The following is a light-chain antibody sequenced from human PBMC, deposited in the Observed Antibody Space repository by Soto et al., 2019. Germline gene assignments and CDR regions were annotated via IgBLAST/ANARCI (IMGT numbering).Light chain of an antibody. CDR1: QSISSY. CDR3: QQSYSTPRWT. CDR2: AAS. V-gene: IGKV1-39*01. Sequence: DIQMTQSPSSLSASVGERVTITCRASQSISSYLNWYQQKPGKAPKLLIYAASSLQSGVTSRFSGSGSGTDFTLTISSLQPEDFATYNCQQSYSTPRWTFGQWTKVEIK. J-gene: IGKJ1*01.